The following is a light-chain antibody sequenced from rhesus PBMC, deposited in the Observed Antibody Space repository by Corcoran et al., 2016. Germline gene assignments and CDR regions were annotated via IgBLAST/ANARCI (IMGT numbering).Light chain of an antibody. CDR2: LVS. CDR3: MQALRSPWT. V-gene: IGKV2-82*03. Sequence: DIVMIQTPLSLPVTLGEPASISCRSSQSLVYSDGKTYLYWYLQKPGQSPQLLMYLVSKRASGGPEQFSGRGSGTDFTLKISRVEAEDVGVYYGMQALRSPWTFGQGTKVEIK. J-gene: IGKJ1*01. CDR1: QSLVYSDGKTY.